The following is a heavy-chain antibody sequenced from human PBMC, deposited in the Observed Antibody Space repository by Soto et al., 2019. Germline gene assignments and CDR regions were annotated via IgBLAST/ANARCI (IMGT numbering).Heavy chain of an antibody. Sequence: PSETLSLTCAVSGGSISSGGYSWSWIQQPPGKGLEWIGYIYHSGSTYYNPSLKSRVTISVDRSKNQFSLKLSSVTAADTAVYYCARGIGSSSWLYYWFDPWGQGTLVTVSS. V-gene: IGHV4-30-2*01. CDR2: IYHSGST. CDR1: GGSISSGGYS. J-gene: IGHJ5*02. D-gene: IGHD6-13*01. CDR3: ARGIGSSSWLYYWFDP.